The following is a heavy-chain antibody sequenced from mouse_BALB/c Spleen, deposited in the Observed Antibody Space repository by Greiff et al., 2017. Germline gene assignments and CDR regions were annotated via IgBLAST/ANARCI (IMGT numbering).Heavy chain of an antibody. CDR3: ARPGNYVGYFDY. D-gene: IGHD2-1*01. V-gene: IGHV5-6-5*01. Sequence: EVMLVESGGGLVKPGGSLKLSCAASGFTFSSYAMSWVRQTPEKRLEWVASISSGGSTYYPDSVKGRFTISRDNARNILYLQMSSLRSEDTAMYYCARPGNYVGYFDYWGQGTTLTVSS. CDR2: ISSGGST. J-gene: IGHJ2*01. CDR1: GFTFSSYA.